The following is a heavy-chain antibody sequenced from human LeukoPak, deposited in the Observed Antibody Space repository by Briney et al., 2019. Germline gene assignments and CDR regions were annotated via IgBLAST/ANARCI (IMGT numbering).Heavy chain of an antibody. Sequence: SVKVSCRASGGTFSSYAISWVRQAPGQGLEWMGRIIPILGIANYAQKFQGRVTITADKSTSTAYMELSSLRSEDTAVYYCARGNYYDSSGRFDYWGQGTLVTVSS. CDR2: IIPILGIA. D-gene: IGHD3-22*01. J-gene: IGHJ4*02. CDR3: ARGNYYDSSGRFDY. CDR1: GGTFSSYA. V-gene: IGHV1-69*04.